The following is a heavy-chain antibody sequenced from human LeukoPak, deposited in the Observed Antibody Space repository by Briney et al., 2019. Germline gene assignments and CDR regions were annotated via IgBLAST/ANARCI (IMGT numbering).Heavy chain of an antibody. CDR1: GGSISSYY. D-gene: IGHD2-21*02. J-gene: IGHJ5*02. V-gene: IGHV4-59*01. CDR3: AGVVTPGFRFDP. CDR2: IYYSGST. Sequence: SETLSLTCTVSGGSISSYYWSWIRQPPGKGLEWIGYIYYSGSTNYNPSLKSRVTISVDTSKNQFSLKLSSVTAADTAVYYCAGVVTPGFRFDPWGQGTLVPVSS.